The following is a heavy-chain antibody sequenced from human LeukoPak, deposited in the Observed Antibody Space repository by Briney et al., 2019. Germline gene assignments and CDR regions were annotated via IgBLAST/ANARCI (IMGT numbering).Heavy chain of an antibody. V-gene: IGHV3-30*03. CDR3: ASSRIDYGDYDLDP. CDR2: ISYDGSGK. D-gene: IGHD4-17*01. J-gene: IGHJ5*02. CDR1: GFTLSSYG. Sequence: GGSLRLSCAASGFTLSSYGMHWVRQAPGKGLEWVALISYDGSGKYYADSVKGRFTISRDNSKNTLYLQMNSLRAEDTAVYYCASSRIDYGDYDLDPWGQGTLVTVSS.